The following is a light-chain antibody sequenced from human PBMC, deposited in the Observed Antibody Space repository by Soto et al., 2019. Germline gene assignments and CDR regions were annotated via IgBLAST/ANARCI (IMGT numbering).Light chain of an antibody. CDR1: QSVSSSY. Sequence: EIVLTQSPGTLSLSPGGRATLSCRASQSVSSSYLAWYQQKPGQAPRLPIYGASSRATDIPDRFSGSGSGTDFTLTISRLEPEDFAVYYCQQYGSSPVTFGQGTKVDIK. V-gene: IGKV3-20*01. CDR2: GAS. CDR3: QQYGSSPVT. J-gene: IGKJ1*01.